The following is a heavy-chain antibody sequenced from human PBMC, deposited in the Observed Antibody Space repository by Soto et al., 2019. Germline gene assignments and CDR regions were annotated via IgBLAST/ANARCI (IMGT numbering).Heavy chain of an antibody. CDR3: ARERYDYVWGSSTYYFDY. CDR1: GDSVSSNSAA. V-gene: IGHV6-1*01. J-gene: IGHJ4*02. Sequence: SQTLSLTCAISGDSVSSNSAAWNWIRQSPSRGLEWLGRTYYRSKWYNDYAVSVKSRITINPDTSKNQFSLQLNSVTPEDTAVYYCARERYDYVWGSSTYYFDYWGQGTLVTVSS. CDR2: TYYRSKWYN. D-gene: IGHD3-16*01.